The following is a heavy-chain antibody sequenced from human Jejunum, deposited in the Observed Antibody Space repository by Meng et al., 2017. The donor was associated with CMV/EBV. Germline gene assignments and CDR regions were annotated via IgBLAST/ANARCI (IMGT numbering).Heavy chain of an antibody. Sequence: QLVTSGAEVKKPGASVKGSCRASGYTFNNYGLNWVRQAPGQGLEWMGWISPYIGNTNYAQRFQGRLTLTTDTSTDTAYMELRSLSPDDTAIYYCARDRGQDTVVVVADRGFDPWGQGTLVTVSS. J-gene: IGHJ5*02. CDR1: GYTFNNYG. CDR2: ISPYIGNT. V-gene: IGHV1-18*01. D-gene: IGHD2-15*01. CDR3: ARDRGQDTVVVVADRGFDP.